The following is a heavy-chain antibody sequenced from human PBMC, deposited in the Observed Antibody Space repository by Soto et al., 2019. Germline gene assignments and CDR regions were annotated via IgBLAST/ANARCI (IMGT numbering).Heavy chain of an antibody. CDR1: GGSISSGGYY. V-gene: IGHV4-31*03. Sequence: SETLSLTCTVSGGSISSGGYYWSWIRQHPGKGLEWIGYIYYSGSTYYNPSLKSRVTISVDTSKNQFSLKLSSVTAADTAVYYCARDSTTVTPFYYYYGMDVWGQGTTVTVSS. D-gene: IGHD4-4*01. CDR3: ARDSTTVTPFYYYYGMDV. J-gene: IGHJ6*02. CDR2: IYYSGST.